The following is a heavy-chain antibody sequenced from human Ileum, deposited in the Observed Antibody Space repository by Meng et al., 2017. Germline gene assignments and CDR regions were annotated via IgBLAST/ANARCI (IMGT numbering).Heavy chain of an antibody. Sequence: SETLSLTCTVSGGSITTYYWSWIRQSAGRGLEWIGRIYPGGSTNYNPSLKSRVTMSADTSKNQFSLNLNSLTTADTAVYYCARDHAAYAQVLGYWGQGTLVTCYS. CDR3: ARDHAAYAQVLGY. V-gene: IGHV4-4*07. CDR2: IYPGGST. CDR1: GGSITTYY. D-gene: IGHD2-2*01. J-gene: IGHJ4*02.